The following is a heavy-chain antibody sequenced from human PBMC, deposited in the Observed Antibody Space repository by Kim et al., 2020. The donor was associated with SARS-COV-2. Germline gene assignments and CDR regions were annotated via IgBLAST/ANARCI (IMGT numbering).Heavy chain of an antibody. Sequence: SETLSLTCTVSGGSISSSSYYWGWIRQPPGKGLEWIGSIYYSGSTYYNPSLKSRVNISVDTSKNQFSLKLSSVTAADTAVYYWARHPLVVATISFDYWGQGTLVTVSS. CDR1: GGSISSSSYY. CDR3: ARHPLVVATISFDY. V-gene: IGHV4-39*01. D-gene: IGHD5-12*01. J-gene: IGHJ4*02. CDR2: IYYSGST.